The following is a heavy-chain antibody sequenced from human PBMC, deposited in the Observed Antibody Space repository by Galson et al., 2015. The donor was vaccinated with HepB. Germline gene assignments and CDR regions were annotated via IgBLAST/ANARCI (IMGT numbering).Heavy chain of an antibody. CDR2: IKHDGSEK. Sequence: SLRLSCAASGFIFSRHWMSWVRQAPGKGLEWVADIKHDGSEKYCVDSVKGRFTISRDNAKNSLFLQMNSLRVEDTAVYYCVRDAAVAVLGSFDLWGQGTMVTVSS. CDR3: VRDAAVAVLGSFDL. V-gene: IGHV3-7*01. CDR1: GFIFSRHW. D-gene: IGHD6-19*01. J-gene: IGHJ3*01.